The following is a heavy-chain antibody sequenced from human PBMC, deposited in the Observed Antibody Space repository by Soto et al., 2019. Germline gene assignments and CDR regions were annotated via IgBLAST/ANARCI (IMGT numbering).Heavy chain of an antibody. Sequence: QVQLQESGPGLVKPSETLSLTCTVSGGSISSYYWSWIRQPPGKGLEWIGYIYYSGSTNYNPSLKSRVTISVDTSKNQCSLKLSSVTAADTAVYYCARGGAVRAYYYYGMDVWGQGTTVTVSS. CDR1: GGSISSYY. D-gene: IGHD4-4*01. CDR3: ARGGAVRAYYYYGMDV. V-gene: IGHV4-59*01. CDR2: IYYSGST. J-gene: IGHJ6*02.